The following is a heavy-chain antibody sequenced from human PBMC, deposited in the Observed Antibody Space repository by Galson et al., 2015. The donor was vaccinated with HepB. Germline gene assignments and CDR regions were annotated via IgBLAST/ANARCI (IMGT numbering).Heavy chain of an antibody. CDR1: GGTFSSYA. D-gene: IGHD6-25*01. Sequence: SVKVSCKASGGTFSSYAISWVRQAPGQGLEWMGGIIPILGIANYAQKFQGRVTITADESTSTAYMELSSLRSEDTAVYYCAREKSGPRDAGAFDIWGQGTMVTVSS. V-gene: IGHV1-69*10. CDR2: IIPILGIA. CDR3: AREKSGPRDAGAFDI. J-gene: IGHJ3*02.